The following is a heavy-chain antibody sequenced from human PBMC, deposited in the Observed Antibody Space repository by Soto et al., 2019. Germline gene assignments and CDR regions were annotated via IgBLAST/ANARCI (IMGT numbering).Heavy chain of an antibody. J-gene: IGHJ4*02. CDR3: ATYYYDSSGYSPAPFDY. D-gene: IGHD3-22*01. Sequence: HPGGSLRLSCAASGFTFSSYGMHWVRQAPGKGLEWVAVISYDGSNKYYADSVKGRFTISRDNSKNTLYLQMNSLRAEDTAVYYCATYYYDSSGYSPAPFDYWGQGTLVTVSS. V-gene: IGHV3-30*03. CDR1: GFTFSSYG. CDR2: ISYDGSNK.